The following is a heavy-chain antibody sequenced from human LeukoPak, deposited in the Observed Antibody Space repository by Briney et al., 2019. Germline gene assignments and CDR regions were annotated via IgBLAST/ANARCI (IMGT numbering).Heavy chain of an antibody. J-gene: IGHJ4*02. D-gene: IGHD6-6*01. V-gene: IGHV5-51*01. CDR2: IYPGDSDT. CDR3: ARHRSSSSRFDY. Sequence: GESLKIPCKGSGYGFTSYWIGWVRQMPGKGLEWMGIIYPGDSDTRYSPSFQGQVTIPADKSISTAYLQWSSLKASDTAMYYCARHRSSSSRFDYWGQGTLVTVSS. CDR1: GYGFTSYW.